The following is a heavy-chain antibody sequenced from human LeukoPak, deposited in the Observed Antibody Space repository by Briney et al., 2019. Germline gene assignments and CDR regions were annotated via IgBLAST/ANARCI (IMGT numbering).Heavy chain of an antibody. V-gene: IGHV3-21*01. J-gene: IGHJ4*02. CDR2: ISSSSSYI. CDR3: ARASYSYGTIDY. D-gene: IGHD5-18*01. Sequence: GGSLRLSCAASGFTFSSYSMNWVRQAPGKGLEWVSSISSSSSYIYYADSVKGRFTISSDNAKNSLYLQMNSLRAEDTAVYYCARASYSYGTIDYWGQGTLVTVSS. CDR1: GFTFSSYS.